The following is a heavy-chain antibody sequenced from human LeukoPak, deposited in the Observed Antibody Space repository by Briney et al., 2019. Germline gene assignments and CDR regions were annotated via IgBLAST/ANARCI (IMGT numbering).Heavy chain of an antibody. J-gene: IGHJ5*01. CDR2: LSHSGNS. Sequence: PSETLSLTCTVSGYSISSGYFWGWIRQTPGTGLEWIGSLSHSGNSHYNPSLQSRVAISIDTSKKQFSLNLSSVTATDTAVYYCVRGSRCFDRPGALDSWGQGTLVTVSA. V-gene: IGHV4-38-2*02. D-gene: IGHD3-9*01. CDR1: GYSISSGYF. CDR3: VRGSRCFDRPGALDS.